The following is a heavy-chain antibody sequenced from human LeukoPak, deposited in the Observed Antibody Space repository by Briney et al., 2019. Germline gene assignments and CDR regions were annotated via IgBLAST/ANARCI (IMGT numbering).Heavy chain of an antibody. Sequence: SETLSLTCTVSGYSHSSGYYWGWIRQPPGKGLEWIGIIYHSWSTYYNPSLKSRVTISVDTSKNQFSLKLSSVTAADTAVYYCARDGGIAARSSAFDIWGQGTMVTVSS. CDR3: ARDGGIAARSSAFDI. D-gene: IGHD6-6*01. CDR2: IYHSWST. J-gene: IGHJ3*02. CDR1: GYSHSSGYY. V-gene: IGHV4-38-2*02.